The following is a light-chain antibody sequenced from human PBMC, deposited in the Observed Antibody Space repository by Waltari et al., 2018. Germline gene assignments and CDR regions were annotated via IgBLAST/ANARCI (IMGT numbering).Light chain of an antibody. J-gene: IGKJ2*01. Sequence: DIQMTQSPSTLSASVGDXVTITCRAKESISIGLPWNQPKPGTAPKLLIYRASTLERGVPSRFSGAGSGTEFTLTISSLQPDDFATYYCQQYDSESYTFGQGTKLEIK. V-gene: IGKV1-5*03. CDR3: QQYDSESYT. CDR1: ESISIG. CDR2: RAS.